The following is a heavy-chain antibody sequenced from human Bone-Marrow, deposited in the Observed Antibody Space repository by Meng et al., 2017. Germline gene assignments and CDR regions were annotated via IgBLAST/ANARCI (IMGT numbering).Heavy chain of an antibody. D-gene: IGHD3-10*01. CDR2: IIPIFGTA. Sequence: QGQPVSAGAEVKKPGSSVKVSCKASRGTLSSYAISWVRQAPGKGLEWMGGIIPIFGTANYAQNFQGIVTITADESTSTAYMELGSLRSEDTAVYYCASSDYGSGSFDYWGQGTLVTVSS. CDR3: ASSDYGSGSFDY. CDR1: RGTLSSYA. J-gene: IGHJ4*02. V-gene: IGHV1-69*01.